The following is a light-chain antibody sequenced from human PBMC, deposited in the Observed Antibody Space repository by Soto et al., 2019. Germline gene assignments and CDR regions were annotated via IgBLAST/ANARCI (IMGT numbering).Light chain of an antibody. Sequence: QSALTQPASVSGSPGQSITISCTGTSSDVGGYNFVSWYQQHPGKAPQLMIYEVSNRPSGVSNRFSGSKSDNTASLTISGLQAGDEADYYCSSYASNNTLVFGTGTKVTVL. CDR1: SSDVGGYNF. J-gene: IGLJ1*01. V-gene: IGLV2-14*03. CDR3: SSYASNNTLV. CDR2: EVS.